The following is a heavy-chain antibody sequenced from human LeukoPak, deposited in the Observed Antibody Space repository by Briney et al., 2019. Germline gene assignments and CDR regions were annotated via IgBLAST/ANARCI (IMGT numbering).Heavy chain of an antibody. CDR1: GYTLTELS. V-gene: IGHV1-24*01. CDR2: FDPEDGET. CDR3: ATTLGNYYYYYMDV. J-gene: IGHJ6*03. D-gene: IGHD7-27*01. Sequence: ASVKVSCKVSGYTLTELSMHWVRQAPGKGLEWMGGFDPEDGETIYAQKSQGRVTMTEDTSTDTAYMELSSLRSEDTAVYYCATTLGNYYYYYMDVWGKGTTVTVSS.